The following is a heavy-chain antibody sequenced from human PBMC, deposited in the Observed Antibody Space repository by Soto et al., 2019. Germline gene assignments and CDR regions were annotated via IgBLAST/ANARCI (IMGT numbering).Heavy chain of an antibody. CDR2: VKDGGHT. D-gene: IGHD5-12*01. J-gene: IGHJ4*02. V-gene: IGHV4-34*01. CDR3: ARGQEGVVATH. Sequence: QVQLQQWGAGLLKPSETLSLNCAVTGGSLSGYYWSWIRQPPGKGLEWIGEVKDGGHTNYSPSLRGRATISSDPSNNQFSLRLTSVTAADTGVYYCARGQEGVVATHWDQGSLVTVSS. CDR1: GGSLSGYY.